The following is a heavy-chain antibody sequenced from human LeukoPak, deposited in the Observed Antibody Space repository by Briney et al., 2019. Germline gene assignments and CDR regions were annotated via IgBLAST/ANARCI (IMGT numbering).Heavy chain of an antibody. CDR2: IYPRDSDT. D-gene: IGHD3-16*01. J-gene: IGHJ4*02. CDR3: ARRGGYLFDY. V-gene: IGHV5-51*01. Sequence: GESLKISCEGSGYSFTSYWIAWVRQMPGKGLEWMGIIYPRDSDTRYSPSFQGQVTISADKSINTAYLHWSSLKASDTAMYYCARRGGYLFDYWGQGTPVTVSS. CDR1: GYSFTSYW.